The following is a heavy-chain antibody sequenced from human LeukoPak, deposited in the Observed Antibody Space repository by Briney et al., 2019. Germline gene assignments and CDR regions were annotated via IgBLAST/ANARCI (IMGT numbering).Heavy chain of an antibody. CDR2: IYYSGNT. J-gene: IGHJ4*02. CDR3: ARHRNFFDY. V-gene: IGHV4-59*01. D-gene: IGHD2/OR15-2a*01. CDR1: GDSISSSY. Sequence: KSSETLSRTCTVSGDSISSSYWSWIRQPPGKGLEWIGYIYYSGNTNYNPSLKSRVTISVDTSRNRFSLKLSSVTAADTAVYYCARHRNFFDYWGQGILVTVSS.